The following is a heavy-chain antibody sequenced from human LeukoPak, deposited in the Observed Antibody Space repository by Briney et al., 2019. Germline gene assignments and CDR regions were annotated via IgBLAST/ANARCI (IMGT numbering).Heavy chain of an antibody. CDR3: AKHGGSGTYTKEFDY. CDR2: IYPGDSDT. CDR1: GYSFSSYW. Sequence: GESLKISCKGSGYSFSSYWIGWVRQMPGKGLEWMGIIYPGDSDTRYSPSFQGQVTISADKSISTAYLQWSSLKASDTATYYCAKHGGSGTYTKEFDYWGQGTLVTVSS. V-gene: IGHV5-51*01. D-gene: IGHD1-26*01. J-gene: IGHJ4*02.